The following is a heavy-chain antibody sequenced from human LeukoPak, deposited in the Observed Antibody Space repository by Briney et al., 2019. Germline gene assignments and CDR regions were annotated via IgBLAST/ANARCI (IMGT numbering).Heavy chain of an antibody. CDR2: MSPNSGDT. CDR1: GYTFTSYD. D-gene: IGHD7-27*01. V-gene: IGHV1-8*01. J-gene: IGHJ4*02. Sequence: GASVNVSCTASGYTFTSYDFNWVRQATGQRPEWMGWMSPNSGDTGYAQKFQDRVTMTRNTSIGTAYMELSSLRSDDTAVYYCARGPPNWGYDYWGPGTLVTVSS. CDR3: ARGPPNWGYDY.